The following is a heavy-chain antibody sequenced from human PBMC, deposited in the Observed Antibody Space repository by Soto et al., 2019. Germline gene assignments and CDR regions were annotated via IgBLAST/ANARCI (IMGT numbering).Heavy chain of an antibody. CDR1: GGTFSSYA. V-gene: IGHV1-69*13. CDR2: ITPIFGTA. J-gene: IGHJ6*02. CDR3: ARKGVTTVVTPDYYYGMDV. D-gene: IGHD2-21*02. Sequence: GASVKVSCKASGGTFSSYAISWVRQAPGQGLEWMGGITPIFGTANYAQKFQGRVTITADESTSTAYMELSSLRSEDTAVYYCARKGVTTVVTPDYYYGMDVWGQGTTVTVSS.